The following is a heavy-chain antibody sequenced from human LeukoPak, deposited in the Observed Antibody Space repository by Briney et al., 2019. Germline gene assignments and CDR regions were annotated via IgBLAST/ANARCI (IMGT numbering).Heavy chain of an antibody. CDR3: TGHHQAYSRTY. D-gene: IGHD4-11*01. Sequence: GGSLRLSCAASGFTFSSYGMSWVRQAPGKGLEWVSAISGSGGSTYYADSVKGRFTISRDNSKNTLYVQMNSLRAEDTAVYYCTGHHQAYSRTYWGQGTLVTVSS. CDR1: GFTFSSYG. J-gene: IGHJ4*02. V-gene: IGHV3-23*01. CDR2: ISGSGGST.